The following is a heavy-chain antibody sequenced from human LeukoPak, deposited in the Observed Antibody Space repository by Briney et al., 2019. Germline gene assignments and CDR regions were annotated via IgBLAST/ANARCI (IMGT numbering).Heavy chain of an antibody. V-gene: IGHV1-8*01. J-gene: IGHJ3*02. CDR1: GYTFTSYD. Sequence: ASVKVSCKASGYTFTSYDINWVRQATGQGLEWMGWMNPNSGNTGYAQKFQGRVTMTRNTSISTAYMELSSLRSEDTAVYYCARGWGYCSGGSCYFDAFDIWGQGTMVAVSS. CDR2: MNPNSGNT. D-gene: IGHD2-15*01. CDR3: ARGWGYCSGGSCYFDAFDI.